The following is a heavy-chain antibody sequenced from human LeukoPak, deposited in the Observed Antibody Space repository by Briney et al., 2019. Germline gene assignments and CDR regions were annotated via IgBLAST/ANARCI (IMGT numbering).Heavy chain of an antibody. CDR3: AGAYGGNLLDH. CDR1: GFTFSPYW. Sequence: GGSLRLSCAVSGFTFSPYWMHWVRQAPGRGLVWVSRVNSDGTGTNYADSVQGRFTISRDNAKNTLYLQMDSLRAEDTAVYYCAGAYGGNLLDHWGQGTLVTVSS. D-gene: IGHD4/OR15-4a*01. J-gene: IGHJ4*02. CDR2: VNSDGTGT. V-gene: IGHV3-74*01.